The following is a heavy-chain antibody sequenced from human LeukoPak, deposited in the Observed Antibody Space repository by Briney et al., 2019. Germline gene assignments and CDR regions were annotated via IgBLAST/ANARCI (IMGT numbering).Heavy chain of an antibody. CDR2: INHSGST. J-gene: IGHJ6*02. CDR3: ARYSSGWYQVGMDV. D-gene: IGHD6-19*01. V-gene: IGHV4-34*01. CDR1: GGSFSGYY. Sequence: SETLSLTCAVYGGSFSGYYWSWNRQPPGKGLEWIGEINHSGSTNYNPSLKSRVTISVDTSKNQFSLKLSSVTAADTAVYYCARYSSGWYQVGMDVWGQGTTVTVSS.